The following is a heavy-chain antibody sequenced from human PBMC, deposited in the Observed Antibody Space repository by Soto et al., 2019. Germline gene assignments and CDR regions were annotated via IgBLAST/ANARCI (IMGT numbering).Heavy chain of an antibody. Sequence: ELQLLESGGGLVQPGGSLRLSCAASGFIFSSYAMSWVRQAPGKGLEWVSAISGSGGSTYYADSVKGRFTISRDNSKNTLDLQMNSLRAEDTAVYYCAKEKISTRCCNWFDPWGQGTLVTVSS. CDR2: ISGSGGST. CDR3: AKEKISTRCCNWFDP. J-gene: IGHJ5*02. D-gene: IGHD2-2*01. V-gene: IGHV3-23*01. CDR1: GFIFSSYA.